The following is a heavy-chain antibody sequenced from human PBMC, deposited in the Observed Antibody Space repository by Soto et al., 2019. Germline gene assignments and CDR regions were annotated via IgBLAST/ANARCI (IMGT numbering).Heavy chain of an antibody. CDR2: ISSSGSTI. D-gene: IGHD2-8*01. CDR1: GFTFSPYE. CDR3: VREAPCSNGVCQFDY. V-gene: IGHV3-48*03. Sequence: GGSLRLSCAASGFTFSPYEMSWVRQAPGKGLEWISYISSSGSTIHYADSVKGRFSISRDNAKKSLSLQMNSLRAEDTAVYYCVREAPCSNGVCQFDYWGRGXLVTVYS. J-gene: IGHJ4*02.